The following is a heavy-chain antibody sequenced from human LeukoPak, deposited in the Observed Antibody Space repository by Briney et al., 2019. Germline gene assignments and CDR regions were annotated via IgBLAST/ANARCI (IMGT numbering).Heavy chain of an antibody. CDR3: ARYGHDAFDI. D-gene: IGHD3-10*01. CDR1: GFTFRRYW. CDR2: INPDGSTT. J-gene: IGHJ3*02. Sequence: GGSLRLSCAASGFTFRRYWIHWVRQAPGKGLEWVSRINPDGSTTTYADSVKGRFTISRDNAKNTVYLQMNSLRAEDTAVYYCARYGHDAFDIWGQGTMVTVSS. V-gene: IGHV3-74*01.